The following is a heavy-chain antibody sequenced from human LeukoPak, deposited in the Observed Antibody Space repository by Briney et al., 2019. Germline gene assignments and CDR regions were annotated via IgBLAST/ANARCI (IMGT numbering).Heavy chain of an antibody. V-gene: IGHV3-74*01. Sequence: GGSLRLSCAASGFTLSTYWMHWVRQAPGKGLVWVSHIKSDGISTTYADSVKGRFTISRDNAKNTLYLQMNSLRAEDTAVYYCARDRAYTQDYWGQGTLVTVSS. J-gene: IGHJ4*02. CDR3: ARDRAYTQDY. CDR2: IKSDGIST. D-gene: IGHD4-11*01. CDR1: GFTLSTYW.